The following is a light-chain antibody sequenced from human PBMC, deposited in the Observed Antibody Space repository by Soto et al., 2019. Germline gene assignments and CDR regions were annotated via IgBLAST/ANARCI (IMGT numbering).Light chain of an antibody. CDR1: SRDVGGNNY. J-gene: IGLJ2*01. V-gene: IGLV2-8*01. Sequence: QSALTQPPSASGTPGQSVTISCTGTSRDVGGNNYVSWYQQHPGKAPKLMIFEVTKRPSGVPDRFSDSKSGNTASLAVSGLHAEYEGDYSCTSYAVRYKDVVFGGVTKRTLL. CDR3: TSYAVRYKDVV. CDR2: EVT.